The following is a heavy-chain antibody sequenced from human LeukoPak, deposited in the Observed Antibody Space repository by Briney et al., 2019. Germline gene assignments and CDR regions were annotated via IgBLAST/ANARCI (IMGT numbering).Heavy chain of an antibody. V-gene: IGHV3-23*01. CDR3: AKGLTWDSTSCSD. J-gene: IGHJ4*02. Sequence: GGSLRLSCAASGFSFSSYAMSWVRQAPGRGLEWVSAIVGSGGNMYYAASVKGRFTISRDNFKSTLYLQMNSLRAEDTAVYYCAKGLTWDSTSCSDWGQGTLVTVSS. D-gene: IGHD2-2*01. CDR2: IVGSGGNM. CDR1: GFSFSSYA.